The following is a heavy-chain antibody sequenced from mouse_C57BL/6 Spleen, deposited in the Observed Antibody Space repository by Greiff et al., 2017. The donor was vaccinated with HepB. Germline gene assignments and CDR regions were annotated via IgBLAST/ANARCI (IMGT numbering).Heavy chain of an antibody. CDR3: ARRGRYYDYDEYAMDY. J-gene: IGHJ4*01. V-gene: IGHV1-64*01. D-gene: IGHD2-4*01. Sequence: QVQLQPPGAELVKPGASVKLSCKASGYTFTSYWMHWVKQRPGQGLEWIGMIHPNSGSTNYNEKFKSKATLTVDKSSSTAYMQLSRLTSEDSAVYYCARRGRYYDYDEYAMDYWGQGTSVTVSS. CDR2: IHPNSGST. CDR1: GYTFTSYW.